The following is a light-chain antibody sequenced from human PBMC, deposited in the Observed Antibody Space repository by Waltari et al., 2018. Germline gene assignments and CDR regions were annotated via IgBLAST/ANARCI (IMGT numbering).Light chain of an antibody. J-gene: IGLJ3*02. CDR1: SFDVSNYNL. CDR2: EDA. CDR3: CSYAGSWV. Sequence: QSALTQPASVSGSPGQSITISCTGSSFDVSNYNLVSWYQHHPGKAPKLMIYEDAKRPSGVSNRFSGSKSGNTASLTISGLQAEDEADYYCCSYAGSWVFGGGTKLTVL. V-gene: IGLV2-23*01.